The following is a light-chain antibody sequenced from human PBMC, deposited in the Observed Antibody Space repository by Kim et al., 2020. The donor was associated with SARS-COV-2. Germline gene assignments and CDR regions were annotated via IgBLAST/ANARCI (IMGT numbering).Light chain of an antibody. CDR2: GVS. Sequence: APRLLIYGVSSRATGIPDRFSGSGSGTDFTLTIRRLEPEDFAVYYCQQYGSSFGQGTKLGI. V-gene: IGKV3-20*01. CDR3: QQYGSS. J-gene: IGKJ2*01.